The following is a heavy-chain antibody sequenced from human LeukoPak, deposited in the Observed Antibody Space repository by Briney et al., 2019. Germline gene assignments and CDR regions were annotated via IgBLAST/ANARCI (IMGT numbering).Heavy chain of an antibody. D-gene: IGHD6-13*01. Sequence: GRSLRLSCAASGFTFSSYGMHWVRQAPGKGLEWVAAASYDGSEKYYADTVKGRFTISRDNSKNTLYLQMNSLRADDTAVYFCAKVTTGIAAAGIDCWGQGTLVIVSS. J-gene: IGHJ4*02. CDR1: GFTFSSYG. CDR3: AKVTTGIAAAGIDC. V-gene: IGHV3-30*18. CDR2: ASYDGSEK.